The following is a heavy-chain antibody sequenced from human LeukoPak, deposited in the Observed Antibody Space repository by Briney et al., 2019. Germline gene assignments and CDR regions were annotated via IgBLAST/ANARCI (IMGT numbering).Heavy chain of an antibody. CDR3: ARDLRYSSGWYFAFDI. J-gene: IGHJ3*02. D-gene: IGHD6-19*01. V-gene: IGHV3-53*01. CDR2: IYSGGST. CDR1: GFTVSSNY. Sequence: GGSLRLSCAASGFTVSSNYMSWVRQAPGKGLEWVSVIYSGGSTYYADSVKGRFTISRDNSKNTLYLQMNSLRAEDTAVYYCARDLRYSSGWYFAFDIWGQGTMVTVSS.